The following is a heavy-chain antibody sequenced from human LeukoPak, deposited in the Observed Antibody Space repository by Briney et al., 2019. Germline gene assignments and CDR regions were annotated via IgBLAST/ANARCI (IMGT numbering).Heavy chain of an antibody. CDR1: GFTFSSYW. V-gene: IGHV3-7*01. Sequence: GGSLRLSCAASGFTFSSYWMSWVRQAPGKGLEWVANIKQDGSEKYYVDSVKGRFTISRDNAKNSLYLQMNSLRAEDTAVYYCARDKAMSSYYGYYYYYYMDVWGKGTTVTVSS. CDR2: IKQDGSEK. CDR3: ARDKAMSSYYGYYYYYYMDV. D-gene: IGHD1-26*01. J-gene: IGHJ6*03.